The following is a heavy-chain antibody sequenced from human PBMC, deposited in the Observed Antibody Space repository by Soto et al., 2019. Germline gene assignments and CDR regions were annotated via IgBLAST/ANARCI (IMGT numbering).Heavy chain of an antibody. J-gene: IGHJ4*02. CDR3: ARHHDS. Sequence: PSETLSLTCAVYVGSFSGYYWSWIRQPPGKGLEWIGYIYYSGSTKYNPSLKSRVTISVDTSKNQFSLKLSSVTAADTAVYYCARHHDSWGQGTLVTVSS. CDR2: IYYSGST. CDR1: VGSFSGYY. V-gene: IGHV4-59*08.